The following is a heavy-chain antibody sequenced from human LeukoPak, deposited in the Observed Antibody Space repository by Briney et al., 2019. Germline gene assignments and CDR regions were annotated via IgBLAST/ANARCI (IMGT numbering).Heavy chain of an antibody. V-gene: IGHV1-18*01. CDR2: ISAYNGNT. J-gene: IGHJ4*02. CDR3: ARFKYYYGSGEVDY. CDR1: GYTFTSYG. Sequence: GASVKVSCKASGYTFTSYGISWVRQAPGQGLEWMGWISAYNGNTNYAQKLQGRVTMTTDTSTSTAYMELRSLRSDDTAVYYCARFKYYYGSGEVDYWGQGTLVTVSS. D-gene: IGHD3-10*01.